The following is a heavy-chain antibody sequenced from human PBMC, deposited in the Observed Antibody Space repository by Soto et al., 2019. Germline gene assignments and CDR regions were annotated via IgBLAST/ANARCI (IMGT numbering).Heavy chain of an antibody. J-gene: IGHJ4*02. CDR2: IIPIFGTA. D-gene: IGHD1-26*01. CDR1: GGTFSSYA. V-gene: IGHV1-69*01. CDR3: AIWELQARGREGFDY. Sequence: QVQLVQSGAEVKKPGSSVKVSCKASGGTFSSYAISWVRQAPGQGLEWMGGIIPIFGTANYAQKFQGRVTMTAEESTSTAYMELSSLRSEDTAVYYCAIWELQARGREGFDYWGQGTLVTVSS.